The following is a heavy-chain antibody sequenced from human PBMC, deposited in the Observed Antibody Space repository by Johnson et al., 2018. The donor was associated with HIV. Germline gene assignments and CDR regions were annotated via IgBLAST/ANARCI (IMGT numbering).Heavy chain of an antibody. CDR2: ISYDGSNK. CDR3: ARGDTVVGAKYAFDF. V-gene: IGHV3-30*14. CDR1: GFTFSSYA. Sequence: QVQLVESGGGVVQPGRSLRLSCAASGFTFSSYAMHWVRQAPGKGLEWVAVISYDGSNKYYADSVKGRFPISRDNSKNTLYLQMNSLRAEDTAVYYCARGDTVVGAKYAFDFWGQGTMVTVSS. J-gene: IGHJ3*01. D-gene: IGHD1-26*01.